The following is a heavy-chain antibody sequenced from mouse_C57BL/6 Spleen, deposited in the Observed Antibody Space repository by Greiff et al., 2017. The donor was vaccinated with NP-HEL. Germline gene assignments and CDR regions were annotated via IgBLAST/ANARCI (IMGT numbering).Heavy chain of an antibody. CDR3: ARALLRSYFDY. CDR2: IDPSDSYT. J-gene: IGHJ2*01. CDR1: GYTFTSYW. D-gene: IGHD1-1*01. Sequence: QVQLKQPGAELVMPGASVKLSCKASGYTFTSYWMHWVKQRPGQGLEWIGEIDPSDSYTNYNQKFKGKSTLTVDKSSSTAYMQLSSLTSEDSAVYYCARALLRSYFDYWGQGTTLTVSS. V-gene: IGHV1-69*01.